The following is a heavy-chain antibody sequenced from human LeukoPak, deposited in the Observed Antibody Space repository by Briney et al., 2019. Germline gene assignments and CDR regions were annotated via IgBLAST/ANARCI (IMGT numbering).Heavy chain of an antibody. V-gene: IGHV3-48*01. CDR1: GVTFSSHS. J-gene: IGHJ4*02. CDR2: IDYGGSPI. Sequence: PGGSLRLSCAASGVTFSSHSMNWIRQAPGKGLEWISFIDYGGSPIYYADSVKGRFGISRDDAKNSLYLHMTSLRAEDTAIYYCAREYDSRARFDSWGQGTLVTVSS. CDR3: AREYDSRARFDS. D-gene: IGHD4-11*01.